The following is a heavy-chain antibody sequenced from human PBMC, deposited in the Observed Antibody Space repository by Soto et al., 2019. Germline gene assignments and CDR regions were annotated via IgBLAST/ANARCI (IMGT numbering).Heavy chain of an antibody. J-gene: IGHJ3*02. D-gene: IGHD2-15*01. CDR1: GFTFDDYA. V-gene: IGHV3-9*01. CDR2: ISWNSGSI. CDR3: AKDVGYCSGGSCPGPFDI. Sequence: GGSLRLSCAASGFTFDDYAMHWVRQAPGKGLEWVSGISWNSGSIGYADSVKGRFTISRDNAKNSLYLQMNSLRVEDTALYYCAKDVGYCSGGSCPGPFDIWGQGTMVTVSS.